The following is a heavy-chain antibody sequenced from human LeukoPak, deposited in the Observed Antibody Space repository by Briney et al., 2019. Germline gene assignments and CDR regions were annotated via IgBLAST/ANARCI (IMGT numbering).Heavy chain of an antibody. Sequence: GGSLRLSCAASGFTFSSYDMHWVRQATGKGLEWVSAIGTAGDTYYPGSVKGRFTISRENAKNSLYLQMNSLRAGDTAVYYCASSGIAAAGLDYWDQGTLVTVSS. J-gene: IGHJ4*02. V-gene: IGHV3-13*01. CDR2: IGTAGDT. D-gene: IGHD6-13*01. CDR1: GFTFSSYD. CDR3: ASSGIAAAGLDY.